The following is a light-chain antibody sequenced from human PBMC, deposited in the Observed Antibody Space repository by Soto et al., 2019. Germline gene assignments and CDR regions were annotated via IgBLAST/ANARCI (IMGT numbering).Light chain of an antibody. Sequence: EIVLTQSPATLSVSPGESVTLSCTASQSLHSFLNWYQQRPGQAPRPLISDGWKRAAGVPDRIRGAGSDTAYTLTISSLEPDDFVVYYCQQRSRWPMTFGQGTRLEI. V-gene: IGKV3-11*01. CDR1: QSLHSF. CDR3: QQRSRWPMT. J-gene: IGKJ5*01. CDR2: DGW.